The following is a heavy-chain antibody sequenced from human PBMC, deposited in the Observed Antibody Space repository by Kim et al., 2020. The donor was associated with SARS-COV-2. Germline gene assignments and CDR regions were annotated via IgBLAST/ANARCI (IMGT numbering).Heavy chain of an antibody. D-gene: IGHD2-2*01. CDR1: GYSISSGYY. Sequence: SETLSLTCTVSGYSISSGYYWGWIRQPPGKGLEWIGSIYHSGSTYYNPSLKSRVTISVDTSKNQFSLKLSSVTAADTAVYYCARDHIVVVPAAWANWFDPWGQGTLVTVSS. J-gene: IGHJ5*02. V-gene: IGHV4-38-2*02. CDR3: ARDHIVVVPAAWANWFDP. CDR2: IYHSGST.